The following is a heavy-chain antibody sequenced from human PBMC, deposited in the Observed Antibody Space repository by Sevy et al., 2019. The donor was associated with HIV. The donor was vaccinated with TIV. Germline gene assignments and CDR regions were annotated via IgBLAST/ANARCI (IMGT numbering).Heavy chain of an antibody. CDR2: IKQDGIEK. CDR1: GFTFSSYW. D-gene: IGHD2-2*02. Sequence: GGSLRLSCAASGFTFSSYWMSWVRQAPGKGLEWVANIKQDGIEKYYVDSVKGRFTISRDNAKNSLYLQMNSLRAEDTAVYYCARTWREGYCSSTSCYTPADYFDYWGQGTLVTVSS. V-gene: IGHV3-7*03. CDR3: ARTWREGYCSSTSCYTPADYFDY. J-gene: IGHJ4*02.